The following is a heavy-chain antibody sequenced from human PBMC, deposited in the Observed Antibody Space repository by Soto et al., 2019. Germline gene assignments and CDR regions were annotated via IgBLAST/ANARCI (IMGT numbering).Heavy chain of an antibody. CDR2: INPNSGGT. J-gene: IGHJ6*03. CDR1: GYTFTGYY. D-gene: IGHD3-3*01. V-gene: IGHV1-2*04. Sequence: QVQLVQSGAEVKKPGASVKVSCKASGYTFTGYYMYWVRQAPGQGLEWMGWINPNSGGTNYAQKFQGWXTXXXXXXXXXXXXXXXXXXXXXXXXXXXXXXXVDFWSGYPQNYFYYYXDVWGKGTTVTVSS. CDR3: XXXXVDFWSGYPQNYFYYYXDV.